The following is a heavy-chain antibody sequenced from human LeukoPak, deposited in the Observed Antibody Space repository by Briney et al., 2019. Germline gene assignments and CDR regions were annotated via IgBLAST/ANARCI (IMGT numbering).Heavy chain of an antibody. J-gene: IGHJ4*02. CDR3: AREYRAFDY. V-gene: IGHV4-61*08. D-gene: IGHD4/OR15-4a*01. Sequence: SETLSLTCTVSGDPVSSYSDYKWTWVRRPPGKRLEWIGYIYYSGSTNYNPSLRSRVTISVDTSKDQFSPNLTSVTAADTAVYYCAREYRAFDYWSQGTLVTVSS. CDR1: GDPVSSYSDY. CDR2: IYYSGST.